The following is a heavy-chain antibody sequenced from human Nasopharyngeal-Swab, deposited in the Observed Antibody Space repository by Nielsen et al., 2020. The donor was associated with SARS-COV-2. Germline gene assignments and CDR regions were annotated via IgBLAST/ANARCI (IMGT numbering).Heavy chain of an antibody. Sequence: SVKVSCKASGYTFTSYAISWVRQAPGQGLEWMGRIIPILGIANYAQKFQGRVTITADKSTSTAYMELSSLRSEDTAVYYCARVLLSTAGAFDIWGQGTMVTVSS. V-gene: IGHV1-69*04. CDR3: ARVLLSTAGAFDI. CDR1: GYTFTSYA. CDR2: IIPILGIA. D-gene: IGHD2-21*02. J-gene: IGHJ3*02.